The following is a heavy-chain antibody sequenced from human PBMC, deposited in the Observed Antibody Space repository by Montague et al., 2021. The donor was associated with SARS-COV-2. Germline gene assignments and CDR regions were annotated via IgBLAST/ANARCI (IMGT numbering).Heavy chain of an antibody. D-gene: IGHD3-22*01. Sequence: SETLSLTCAVYGGSFSDYYWSWIRQPPGKGLEWIGEINHSGRTNYNPSLRSRVTISVDTSKNQFSLKLSAVTAADTAVYYCARGAPTISMILVVMTGAGWYFDLWGRGTLVTVSS. V-gene: IGHV4-34*01. CDR1: GGSFSDYY. J-gene: IGHJ2*01. CDR3: ARGAPTISMILVVMTGAGWYFDL. CDR2: INHSGRT.